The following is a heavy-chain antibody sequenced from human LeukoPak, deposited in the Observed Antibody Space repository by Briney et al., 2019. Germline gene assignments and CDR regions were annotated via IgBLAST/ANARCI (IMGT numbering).Heavy chain of an antibody. CDR1: GGSISSGSYY. Sequence: SETLSLTCTVSGGSISSGSYYWSWIRQPAGKGLEWIGRIYTSGGTNYNPSLKSRVTISVDTSKNQFSLKLSSVTAADTAVYYCARGSSIFGVFYYFDYWGQGTLVTVSS. D-gene: IGHD3-3*01. CDR2: IYTSGGT. CDR3: ARGSSIFGVFYYFDY. V-gene: IGHV4-61*02. J-gene: IGHJ4*02.